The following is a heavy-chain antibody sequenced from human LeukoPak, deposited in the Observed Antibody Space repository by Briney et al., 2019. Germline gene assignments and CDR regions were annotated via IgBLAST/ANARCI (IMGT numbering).Heavy chain of an antibody. J-gene: IGHJ5*02. Sequence: PSQTLSLTCTVSGGSISSGGYYWSWIRQHPGKGLEWIGYIYYSGSTYYNPSLKSRVTISVDTSKNQFSLKLSSVTAADTAVYYCARDITQGGYYTTWGQGTLVTVSS. V-gene: IGHV4-31*03. CDR2: IYYSGST. CDR1: GGSISSGGYY. D-gene: IGHD3-22*01. CDR3: ARDITQGGYYTT.